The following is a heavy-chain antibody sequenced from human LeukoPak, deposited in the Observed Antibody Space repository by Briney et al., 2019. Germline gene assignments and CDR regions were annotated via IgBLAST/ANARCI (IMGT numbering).Heavy chain of an antibody. D-gene: IGHD5-12*01. CDR1: GFTFSTYV. Sequence: GGSLRLSCAASGFTFSTYVMHWVRQAPGKGLEWVAVISKDGSNEDYADSVKGRFSISRDNSKNTLFLQMNSLRVGDTAVYYCARESVARGLFDYWGQGTLVTVSS. CDR3: ARESVARGLFDY. CDR2: ISKDGSNE. J-gene: IGHJ4*02. V-gene: IGHV3-30*04.